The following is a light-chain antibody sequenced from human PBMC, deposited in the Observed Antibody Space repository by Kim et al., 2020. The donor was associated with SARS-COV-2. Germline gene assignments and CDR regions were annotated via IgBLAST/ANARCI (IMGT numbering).Light chain of an antibody. V-gene: IGLV2-8*01. Sequence: QSALTQPPSASGSPGQSVTISCTGTSNDVGAYNFVSWYQQRPGKAPQLIIYEVSKRPSGVPDRFSGSKSGNTASLTVSGLQAEDDADYYCSSHAGRYSLWVFGGGTQLTVL. CDR1: SNDVGAYNF. CDR3: SSHAGRYSLWV. CDR2: EVS. J-gene: IGLJ3*02.